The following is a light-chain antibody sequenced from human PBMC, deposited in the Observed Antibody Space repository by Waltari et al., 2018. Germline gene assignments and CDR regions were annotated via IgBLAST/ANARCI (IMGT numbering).Light chain of an antibody. CDR2: YID. J-gene: IGLJ3*02. CDR1: SSKIGNNA. CDR3: AAWDDSLNGPV. Sequence: QSVLTQPPSVSEAPRQRVTIPCSRRSSKIGNNAVNWYQQLPGKAPKLLIYYIDLLPSGVSDRFSGSKSGTSASLAISGLQSEDEADYYCAAWDDSLNGPVFGGGTKLTVV. V-gene: IGLV1-36*01.